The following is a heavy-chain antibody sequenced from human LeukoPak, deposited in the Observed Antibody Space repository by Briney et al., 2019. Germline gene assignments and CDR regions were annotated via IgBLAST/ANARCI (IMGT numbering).Heavy chain of an antibody. CDR1: GFTFSSYG. CDR2: IWYDGSNK. Sequence: GGSLRLSCAASGFTFSSYGMHWVREAPEKGLEWVAVIWYDGSNKYHADSVKGRLTFSRDNSKSTLYLQMNSLRAEDTAVYYCARAPALFYYDDSGYYNGYFDLWGRGTLVTVSS. CDR3: ARAPALFYYDDSGYYNGYFDL. D-gene: IGHD3-22*01. V-gene: IGHV3-33*01. J-gene: IGHJ2*01.